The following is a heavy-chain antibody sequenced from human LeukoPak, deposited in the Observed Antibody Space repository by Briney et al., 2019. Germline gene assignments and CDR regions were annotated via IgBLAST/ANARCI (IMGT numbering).Heavy chain of an antibody. CDR3: AKDVVPDSGWDIDY. CDR2: IYNSGSEV. CDR1: GYSFSTYS. Sequence: GGSLRLSCVGYGYSFSTYSMTWVRQGPGKGLEWVSSIYNSGSEVSYADSVKGRFTISRDNSQNTLYLQMNSLRVEDTAIYYCAKDVVPDSGWDIDYWGQGTLVTVSS. D-gene: IGHD6-25*01. V-gene: IGHV3-23*05. J-gene: IGHJ4*02.